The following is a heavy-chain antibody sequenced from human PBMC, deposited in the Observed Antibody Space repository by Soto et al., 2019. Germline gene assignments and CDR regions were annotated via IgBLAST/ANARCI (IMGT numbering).Heavy chain of an antibody. CDR1: GFTFSSYA. J-gene: IGHJ4*02. CDR2: ISYDGSNK. V-gene: IGHV3-30-3*01. D-gene: IGHD3-3*01. Sequence: ESGGGVVQPGRSLRLSCAASGFTFSSYAMHWVRQAPGKGLEWVAVISYDGSNKYYADSVKGRFTISRDNSKNTLYLQMNSLRAEDTAVYYCARGVTIFGVVMHIDYWGQGTLVTVSS. CDR3: ARGVTIFGVVMHIDY.